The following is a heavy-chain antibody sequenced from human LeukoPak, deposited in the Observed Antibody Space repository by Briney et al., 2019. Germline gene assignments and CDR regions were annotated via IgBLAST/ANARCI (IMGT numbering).Heavy chain of an antibody. J-gene: IGHJ4*02. CDR3: TSGSDYYFDY. V-gene: IGHV3-73*01. CDR2: VRSKANNYAT. Sequence: EESLKLSCAASGLTFSGSPMHWVRQASGKGLEWVGRVRSKANNYATAYAASVKGRFTISRDDSKNTAYLQMNSLKIEDTAVYFCTSGSDYYFDYWGQGTLVSVSS. CDR1: GLTFSGSP.